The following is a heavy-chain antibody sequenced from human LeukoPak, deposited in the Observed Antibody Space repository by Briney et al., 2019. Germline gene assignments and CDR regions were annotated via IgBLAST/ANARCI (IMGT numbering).Heavy chain of an antibody. Sequence: PSETLSLTCTVSGYSISSGYYWGWIRQPPGKGLEWIGSIYHSGGTYYNPSLKSRVTISVDTSKNQFSLKLSSVTAADTAVYYCARVGYYDSSGYYFRPHDAFDIWGQGTMVTVSS. CDR1: GYSISSGYY. J-gene: IGHJ3*02. V-gene: IGHV4-38-2*02. CDR3: ARVGYYDSSGYYFRPHDAFDI. D-gene: IGHD3-22*01. CDR2: IYHSGGT.